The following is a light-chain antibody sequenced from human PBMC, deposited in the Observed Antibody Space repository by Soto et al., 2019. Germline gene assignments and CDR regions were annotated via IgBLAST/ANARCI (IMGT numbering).Light chain of an antibody. V-gene: IGKV1-39*01. CDR2: AAS. J-gene: IGKJ5*01. CDR1: QSISSY. CDR3: QQSYSNSIT. Sequence: DIQMTHSPSSLSASVGYRFTITCRASQSISSYLNWYQQKPGKAPKLLIYAASSLQSGVPSRLSGSGYGADLTITISSLQTEDFETYYCQQSYSNSITFGHGTRLEIK.